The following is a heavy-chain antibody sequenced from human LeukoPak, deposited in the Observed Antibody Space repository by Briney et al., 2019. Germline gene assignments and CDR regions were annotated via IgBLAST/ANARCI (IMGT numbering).Heavy chain of an antibody. V-gene: IGHV1-2*02. D-gene: IGHD3-16*01. CDR3: VRDAGGELGSNFDY. CDR2: INPNRGVT. CDR1: GYTFNGYY. Sequence: ASVKVSCKASGYTFNGYYLHWVRQAPGQGLECMGWINPNRGVTSSAQKFQGRVSMTRDTSISTAYMELSRLRSDDTAVYYCVRDAGGELGSNFDYWGPGTLVTVSS. J-gene: IGHJ4*02.